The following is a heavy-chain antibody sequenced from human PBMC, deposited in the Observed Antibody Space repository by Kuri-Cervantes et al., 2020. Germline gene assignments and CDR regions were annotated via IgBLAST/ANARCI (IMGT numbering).Heavy chain of an antibody. J-gene: IGHJ6*03. D-gene: IGHD3-3*01. V-gene: IGHV1-3*01. CDR3: ARAPYDFWSGYDYYYYYMDV. CDR1: GYTFTSYA. CDR2: INAGNGNT. Sequence: ASVKVSCKASGYTFTSYAMHWVRQAPGQRLEWMGWINAGNGNTKYSQKFQGRVTITRDTSASTAYMELSSLRSEDTAVYYCARAPYDFWSGYDYYYYYMDVWGKGTTVTVSS.